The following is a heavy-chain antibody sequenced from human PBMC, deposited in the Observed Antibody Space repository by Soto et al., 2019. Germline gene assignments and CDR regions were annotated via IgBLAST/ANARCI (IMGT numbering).Heavy chain of an antibody. V-gene: IGHV4-34*12. CDR1: GFTFSSYA. CDR3: ARSPLSYDYVRQTWREVGDSFDV. Sequence: GSLRLSCSASGFTFSSYAMHWVRQAPGKGLEWIGELIHGGSTNYNPSLKSRVTFSLDTSKSQFSLHVMSVTAADTAVYYCARSPLSYDYVRQTWREVGDSFDVWGRGTSVTVSS. D-gene: IGHD3-10*02. CDR2: LIHGGST. J-gene: IGHJ3*01.